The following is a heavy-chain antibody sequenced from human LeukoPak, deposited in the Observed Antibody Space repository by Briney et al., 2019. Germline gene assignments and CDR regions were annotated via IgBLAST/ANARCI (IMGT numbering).Heavy chain of an antibody. CDR3: ARRGGYKKNDY. CDR2: INHSGST. V-gene: IGHV4-34*01. CDR1: GGSFSGYY. J-gene: IGHJ4*02. Sequence: SETLSVTCAVYGGSFSGYYWSWIRQPPGKGLEWIGEINHSGSTNYNPSLKSRVTISVDTSKNQFSLKLSSVTAADTAVYYCARRGGYKKNDYWGQGTLVTVSS. D-gene: IGHD5-24*01.